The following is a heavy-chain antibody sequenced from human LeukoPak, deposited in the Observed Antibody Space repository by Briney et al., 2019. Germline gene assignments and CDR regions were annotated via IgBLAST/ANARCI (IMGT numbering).Heavy chain of an antibody. Sequence: PGGSLRLSCAASGFTFSDYYMSWIRQAPGKGLEWVSYISSSGSTIYYADSVKGRFTISRDNAKNSLYLQMNSLRAEDTAVYYCARVWDYYDSSGYAFDIWGQGTMVTVSS. V-gene: IGHV3-11*01. D-gene: IGHD3-22*01. CDR2: ISSSGSTI. CDR1: GFTFSDYY. J-gene: IGHJ3*02. CDR3: ARVWDYYDSSGYAFDI.